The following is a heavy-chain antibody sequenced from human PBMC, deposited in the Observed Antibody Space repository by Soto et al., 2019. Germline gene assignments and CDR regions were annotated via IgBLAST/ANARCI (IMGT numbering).Heavy chain of an antibody. Sequence: PGGSLRLSCAASGFTVSSYDMHWVRQATGKGLEWVSAIGTAGDTYYPGSVKGRFTISRENAKNSLYLQMNSLRAGDTAVYYCARGGYCTNGVCYNGYMDVWGKGTTVTVSS. CDR2: IGTAGDT. V-gene: IGHV3-13*01. J-gene: IGHJ6*03. CDR1: GFTVSSYD. D-gene: IGHD2-8*01. CDR3: ARGGYCTNGVCYNGYMDV.